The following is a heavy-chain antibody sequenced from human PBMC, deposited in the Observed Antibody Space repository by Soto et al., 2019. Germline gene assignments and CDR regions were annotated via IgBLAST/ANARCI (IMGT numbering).Heavy chain of an antibody. Sequence: ASVKVSCKASGYTFTGYYMHWVRQAPGQGLEWMGWINPNSGGTNYAQKFQGRVTMTRDTSISTAYMELSRLRSDDTAVYYCARDQGIAVAGTSAKSYYYGMDVWGQGTTVTVSS. V-gene: IGHV1-2*02. CDR1: GYTFTGYY. J-gene: IGHJ6*02. CDR2: INPNSGGT. CDR3: ARDQGIAVAGTSAKSYYYGMDV. D-gene: IGHD6-19*01.